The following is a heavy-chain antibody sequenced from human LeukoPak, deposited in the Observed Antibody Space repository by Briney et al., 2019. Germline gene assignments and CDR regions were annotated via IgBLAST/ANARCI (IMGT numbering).Heavy chain of an antibody. CDR1: GGSISSYY. CDR3: ARANYDILTGPRVNWFDP. J-gene: IGHJ5*02. D-gene: IGHD3-9*01. CDR2: IYYSGST. V-gene: IGHV4-59*01. Sequence: SETLSLNCTVSGGSISSYYWSWIRQPPGKGLEWIGYIYYSGSTNYNPSLKSRVTISVDTSKNQFSLKLSSVTAADTAVYYCARANYDILTGPRVNWFDPWGQGTLITVSS.